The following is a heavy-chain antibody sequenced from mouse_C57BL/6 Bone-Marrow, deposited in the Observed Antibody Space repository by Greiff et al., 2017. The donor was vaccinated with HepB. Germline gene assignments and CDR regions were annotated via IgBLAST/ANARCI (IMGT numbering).Heavy chain of an antibody. V-gene: IGHV14-4*01. CDR2: IDPENGDT. D-gene: IGHD2-2*01. Sequence: VHVKQSGAELVRPGASVQLSCTASGFNIKDDYMHWVKQRPEQGLEWIGWIDPENGDTEYASKFQGKATITADTSSNTAYLQLSSLTSEDTAVYYCTTGLRRRTWFADWGQGTLVTVSA. CDR3: TTGLRRRTWFAD. J-gene: IGHJ3*01. CDR1: GFNIKDDY.